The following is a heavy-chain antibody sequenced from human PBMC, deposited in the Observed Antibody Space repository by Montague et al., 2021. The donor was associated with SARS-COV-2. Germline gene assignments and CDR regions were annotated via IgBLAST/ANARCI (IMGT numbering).Heavy chain of an antibody. CDR2: IYYSGST. V-gene: IGHV4-59*08. CDR1: GGSISSYY. J-gene: IGHJ5*02. D-gene: IGHD2-15*01. Sequence: SETLSLTCTVSGGSISSYYWSWIRQPPGKGLEWIGYIYYSGSTNYNPSLKSRVTISVDTSKNQFSLKLSSVTAADTAVYYCARLEAGDCIGGSCYSSWFDPWGQGTLVTVSS. CDR3: ARLEAGDCIGGSCYSSWFDP.